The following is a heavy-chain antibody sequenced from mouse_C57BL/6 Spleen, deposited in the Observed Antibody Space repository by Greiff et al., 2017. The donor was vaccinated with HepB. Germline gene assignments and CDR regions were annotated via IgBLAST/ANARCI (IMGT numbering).Heavy chain of an antibody. CDR3: ARGDYYGSSSYYFDY. CDR2: IDPSDSYT. J-gene: IGHJ2*01. D-gene: IGHD1-1*01. Sequence: QVQLQQPGAALVMPGASVKLSCKASGYTFTSYWMHWVKQRPGQGLEWIGEIDPSDSYTNYNQKFKGKSTLTVDKSSSTAYMQLSSLTSEDSAVYYCARGDYYGSSSYYFDYWGQGTTLTVSS. CDR1: GYTFTSYW. V-gene: IGHV1-69*01.